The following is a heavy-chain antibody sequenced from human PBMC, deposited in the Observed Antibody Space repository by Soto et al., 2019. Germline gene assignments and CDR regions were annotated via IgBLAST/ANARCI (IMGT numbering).Heavy chain of an antibody. D-gene: IGHD2-2*01. J-gene: IGHJ5*02. CDR2: VYHSGSA. CDR3: ARIAVVPSALDP. Sequence: LRETLSLTCDVSGVSISSSHWWCWLRQPPGKGLEWIGEVYHSGSANYNPSLKSRVSMSVDKSKNQFSLRLTSVTAADTALYFCARIAVVPSALDPWGQGTLVTVSS. V-gene: IGHV4-4*02. CDR1: GVSISSSHW.